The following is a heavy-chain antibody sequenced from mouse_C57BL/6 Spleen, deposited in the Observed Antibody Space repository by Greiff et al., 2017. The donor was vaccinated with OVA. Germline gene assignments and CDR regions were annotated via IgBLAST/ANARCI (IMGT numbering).Heavy chain of an antibody. J-gene: IGHJ4*01. V-gene: IGHV14-1*01. CDR3: TSDYGYAMDY. D-gene: IGHD2-13*01. CDR1: GFNIKDYY. Sequence: VQLQQSGAALVRPGASVKLSCTASGFNIKDYYMHWVKQRPEQGLEWIGRIDPEDGDNEYAATLQGKATMTADTSSNTAYLQLSSLTSEDTAVYYCTSDYGYAMDYWGQGTTLTVSS. CDR2: IDPEDGDN.